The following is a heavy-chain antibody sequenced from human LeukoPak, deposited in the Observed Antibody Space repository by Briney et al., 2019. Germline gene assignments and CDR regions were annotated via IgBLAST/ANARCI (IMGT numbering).Heavy chain of an antibody. CDR3: ARVKGRIQLLLDY. D-gene: IGHD5-18*01. Sequence: SETLSLTCAVYGGSFSGYYWSWIRRPPGKGLEWIGEINHSGSTNYNPSLKSRVTISVDTSKNQFSLKLSSVTAADTAVYYCARVKGRIQLLLDYWGQGTLVTVSS. CDR2: INHSGST. CDR1: GGSFSGYY. V-gene: IGHV4-34*01. J-gene: IGHJ4*02.